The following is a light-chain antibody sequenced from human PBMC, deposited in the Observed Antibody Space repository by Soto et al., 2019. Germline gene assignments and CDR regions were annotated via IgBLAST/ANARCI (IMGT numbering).Light chain of an antibody. CDR3: LQDYNYPLT. Sequence: AIPMTQSPSSLSASVGDRVTITCRASQGIRNDLGWYQQKPGKAPKLLIFAASSLQSGVPSRFSGSGSGTDFTLTISSLQPEDFATYYCLQDYNYPLTFGGGTKVEIK. V-gene: IGKV1-6*01. CDR2: AAS. J-gene: IGKJ4*01. CDR1: QGIRND.